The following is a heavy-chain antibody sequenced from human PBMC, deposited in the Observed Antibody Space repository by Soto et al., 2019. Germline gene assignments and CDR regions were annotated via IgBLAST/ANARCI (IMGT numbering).Heavy chain of an antibody. CDR3: ARGTPSPLIVRSSRGTWFDP. J-gene: IGHJ5*02. Sequence: SETLSLTCTVSGGSISSYYWSWIRQPPGKGLEWIGYMYYGGRTNCNPSLKSRVTISVDTSKMQVSLKLSSVTAADTAVYFCARGTPSPLIVRSSRGTWFDPWGQGTLVTVSS. CDR2: MYYGGRT. D-gene: IGHD2-15*01. V-gene: IGHV4-59*08. CDR1: GGSISSYY.